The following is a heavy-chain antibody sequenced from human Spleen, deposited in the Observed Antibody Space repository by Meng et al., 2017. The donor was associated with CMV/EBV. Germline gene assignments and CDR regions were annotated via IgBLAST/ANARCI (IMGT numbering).Heavy chain of an antibody. CDR2: IIPIFGTA. V-gene: IGHV1-69*12. Sequence: QGQVVQSGGGVKEPGSAVKVSCKASGGTFSSYAISWVGQAPGQGLEWMGGIIPIFGTANYAQKFQGRVTITADESTSTAYMELSSLRSEDTAVYYCASGGYDILTGYWDYWGQGTLVTVSS. CDR1: GGTFSSYA. J-gene: IGHJ4*02. D-gene: IGHD3-9*01. CDR3: ASGGYDILTGYWDY.